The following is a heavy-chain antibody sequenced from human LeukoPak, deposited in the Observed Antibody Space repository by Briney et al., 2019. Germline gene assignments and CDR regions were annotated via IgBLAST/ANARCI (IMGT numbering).Heavy chain of an antibody. CDR3: ARDKMVGATRFDY. CDR2: IKQDGSEK. CDR1: GFTFSTYW. D-gene: IGHD1-26*01. V-gene: IGHV3-7*01. J-gene: IGHJ4*02. Sequence: GGSLRLSCAASGFTFSTYWMSWVRQAQGKGMEWVANIKQDGSEKYYVDSVKGRFTISRDNAKNSLYLQMNSLRAEDTAVYYCARDKMVGATRFDYWGQGTLVTVSS.